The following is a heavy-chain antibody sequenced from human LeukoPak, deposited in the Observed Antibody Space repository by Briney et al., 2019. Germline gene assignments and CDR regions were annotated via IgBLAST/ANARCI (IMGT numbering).Heavy chain of an antibody. D-gene: IGHD5-12*01. CDR1: GLTFSKYE. Sequence: GGSLRLSCVVSGLTFSKYEMNWVRRAPGKGLEWVSCIHRGGTYIFYADSVKGRFTISRDDAKNSLYLQMNSLRAEDTAVYYCARSFGCDYGDYWGQGTLVTVSS. V-gene: IGHV3-48*03. J-gene: IGHJ4*02. CDR3: ARSFGCDYGDY. CDR2: IHRGGTYI.